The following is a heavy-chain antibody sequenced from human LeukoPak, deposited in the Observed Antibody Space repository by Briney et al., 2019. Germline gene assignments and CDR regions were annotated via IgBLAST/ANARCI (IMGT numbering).Heavy chain of an antibody. Sequence: SETLSLTCAVYGGSFSGYYWSWIRQPPGKGLEWIGEINHSGSTNYNPSLKSRVTISVDTSKNQFSLKLSSLTAADTAVYYCARANGETTMIDAFDIWGQGTMVTVSS. V-gene: IGHV4-34*01. CDR3: ARANGETTMIDAFDI. D-gene: IGHD3-22*01. J-gene: IGHJ3*02. CDR2: INHSGST. CDR1: GGSFSGYY.